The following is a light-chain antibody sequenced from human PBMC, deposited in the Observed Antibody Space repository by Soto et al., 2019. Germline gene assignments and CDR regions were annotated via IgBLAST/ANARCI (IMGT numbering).Light chain of an antibody. Sequence: DIHMTQSPSSLSPSVGDRVNLTCRASQSISRHLNWYQQKAGRAPRLIIYGASNLQTGVPSRFSARGSGTEFTLTISSLLPEDFATYFCQQGYSTPVTFGQGTR. CDR1: QSISRH. CDR2: GAS. J-gene: IGKJ5*01. V-gene: IGKV1-39*01. CDR3: QQGYSTPVT.